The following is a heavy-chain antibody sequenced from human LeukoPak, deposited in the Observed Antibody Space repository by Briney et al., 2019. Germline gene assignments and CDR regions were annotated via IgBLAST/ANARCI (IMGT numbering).Heavy chain of an antibody. CDR1: GYTFTGYY. CDR3: AREVGHSSSYYGRFDP. D-gene: IGHD3-22*01. CDR2: VNPNNGVP. Sequence: ASVKVSCKASGYTFTGYYMHWVRQAPGRGLEWMGRVNPNNGVPNYAQKFQGRVTMTRDTAISTFYMELNSLRSDDTAVYFCAREVGHSSSYYGRFDPWGQGTLVIVSS. J-gene: IGHJ5*02. V-gene: IGHV1-2*06.